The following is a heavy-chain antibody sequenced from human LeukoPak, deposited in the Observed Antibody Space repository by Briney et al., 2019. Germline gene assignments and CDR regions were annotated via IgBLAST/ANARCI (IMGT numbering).Heavy chain of an antibody. CDR3: ARYGCSGGSRYVDY. J-gene: IGHJ4*02. V-gene: IGHV4-4*07. CDR1: GGSISSYY. D-gene: IGHD2-15*01. CDR2: IYTSGST. Sequence: SETLSLTCTVSGGSISSYYWSWIRQPAGKGLEWIGRIYTSGSTNYNPSLKSRVTMSVDTSKNQFSLKLSSVTAADTAVYYCARYGCSGGSRYVDYWGQGTLVTVSS.